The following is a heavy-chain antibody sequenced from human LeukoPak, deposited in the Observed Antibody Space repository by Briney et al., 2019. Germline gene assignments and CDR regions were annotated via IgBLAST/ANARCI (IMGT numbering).Heavy chain of an antibody. Sequence: GGSLRLSCAASGFTVSSNYMSWVRQAPGKGLEWVSVIYSGGSTYYADSVKGRYTISRDNSKNTLYLQMNSLRAEDTAVYYCARGASGSQPFDYWGQGTLVTVSS. J-gene: IGHJ4*02. CDR3: ARGASGSQPFDY. D-gene: IGHD1-26*01. V-gene: IGHV3-66*02. CDR2: IYSGGST. CDR1: GFTVSSNY.